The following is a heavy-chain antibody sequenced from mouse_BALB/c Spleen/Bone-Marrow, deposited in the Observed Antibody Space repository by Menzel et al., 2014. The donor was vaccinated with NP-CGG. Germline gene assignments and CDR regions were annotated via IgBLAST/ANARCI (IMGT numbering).Heavy chain of an antibody. CDR2: IHPSDSAT. CDR3: AKDGNPFDF. J-gene: IGHJ2*01. Sequence: QVQLQQSGAELVRPGASVKLSCKASGYSFTSCWMNWVKQRPGQGLEWIGMIHPSDSATRLNQNFKDKATFTVDKSSSTAYMQLSSPTSEDSAVYYCAKDGNPFDFWGQGTTLTVSS. D-gene: IGHD2-1*01. V-gene: IGHV1-61*01. CDR1: GYSFTSCW.